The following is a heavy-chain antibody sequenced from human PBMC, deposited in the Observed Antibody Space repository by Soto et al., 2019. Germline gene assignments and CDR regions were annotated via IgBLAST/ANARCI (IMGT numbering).Heavy chain of an antibody. CDR3: TKTDGYEVEY. J-gene: IGHJ4*02. CDR1: GDSFVGYW. V-gene: IGHV5-51*01. CDR2: IYPGDSDT. Sequence: GVFTKMCRQVSGDSFVGYWIGCVRQMPGKGLEWMGSIYPGDSDTTYSPSIQGQVTISADKSSTTVYLQWNTLKASDTAMYYCTKTDGYEVEYCGQRTQVTVSS. D-gene: IGHD5-18*01.